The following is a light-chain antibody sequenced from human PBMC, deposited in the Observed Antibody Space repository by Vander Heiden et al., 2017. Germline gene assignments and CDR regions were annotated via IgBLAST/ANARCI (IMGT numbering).Light chain of an antibody. Sequence: IQMTPSPSSLSASVGDRVTITCRASQRISSYLNWYQQKPGKAPKLLIYSASSLESGVPSRFSGCGSGTDFSLTISSLQPEYFATFYCQQSYSIPLTFGPGTKVDMK. J-gene: IGKJ3*01. CDR1: QRISSY. CDR3: QQSYSIPLT. V-gene: IGKV1-39*01. CDR2: SAS.